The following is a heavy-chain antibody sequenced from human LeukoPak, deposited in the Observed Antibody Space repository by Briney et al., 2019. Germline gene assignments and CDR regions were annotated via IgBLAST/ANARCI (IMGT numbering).Heavy chain of an antibody. CDR3: ARAAYSSGPDY. D-gene: IGHD6-19*01. Sequence: SVRGRFTISRDNAKNSLYLQVNSLRDEDTAMHFCARAAYSSGPDYWGQGTLVTVSS. V-gene: IGHV3-48*02. J-gene: IGHJ4*02.